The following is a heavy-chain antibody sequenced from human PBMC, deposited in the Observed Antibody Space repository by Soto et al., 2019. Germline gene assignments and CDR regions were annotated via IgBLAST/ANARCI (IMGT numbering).Heavy chain of an antibody. Sequence: PGGSLRLSWGFTFSSYTMHWVRQAPGEGLEWVAVISYDGNNKFYADSVKGRFTISRDSSSQTLYLQMNSLRPDDTAMYYCARDGVSSTDYTWNYGTYFDYWGPGALVTVSS. V-gene: IGHV3-30*03. D-gene: IGHD1-1*01. J-gene: IGHJ4*02. CDR2: ISYDGNNK. CDR1: FTFSSYT. CDR3: ARDGVSSTDYTWNYGTYFDY.